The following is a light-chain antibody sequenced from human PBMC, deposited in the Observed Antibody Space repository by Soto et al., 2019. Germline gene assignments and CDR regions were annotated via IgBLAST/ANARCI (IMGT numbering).Light chain of an antibody. CDR2: RND. V-gene: IGLV1-47*01. CDR1: NSNIGNNF. Sequence: QSVLTQPPSASGTPGQRVTISCSGSNSNIGNNFAYWYQQLPGTAPKLLIYRNDQRPSGVPDRISGSKSGTSASLAISGLRSEDEADYYCAAWDDSLSGVVFGGGTK. J-gene: IGLJ2*01. CDR3: AAWDDSLSGVV.